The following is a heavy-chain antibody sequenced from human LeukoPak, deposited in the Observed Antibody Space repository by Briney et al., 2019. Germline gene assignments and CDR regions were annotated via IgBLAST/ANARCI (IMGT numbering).Heavy chain of an antibody. CDR3: ARGYYDPYYFDY. CDR2: IYYSGST. Sequence: SETLSLTCTVSGGSISSYYWSWIRQPPGKGLEWIGYIYYSGSTNYNPSLKSRVTISLDTSKNQFSLQLSSVTAADTAVYYCARGYYDPYYFDYWGQGTLVTVSS. J-gene: IGHJ4*02. D-gene: IGHD3-22*01. CDR1: GGSISSYY. V-gene: IGHV4-59*01.